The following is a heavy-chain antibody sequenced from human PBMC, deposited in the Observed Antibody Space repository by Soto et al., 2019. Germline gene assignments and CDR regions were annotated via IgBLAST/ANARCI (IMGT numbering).Heavy chain of an antibody. CDR1: GYPFPDYY. V-gene: IGHV1-2*02. CDR3: ARTFKSYGNYYYYYGMDV. CDR2: INPNSGGT. Sequence: ASLEVSCQGSGYPFPDYYMHWVRQAPVQVLEWMGWINPNSGGTNYAQKFQGRVTMTRDTSISTAYMELSRLRSDDTAVYYCARTFKSYGNYYYYYGMDVWGQGNTVTGSS. J-gene: IGHJ6*02. D-gene: IGHD5-18*01.